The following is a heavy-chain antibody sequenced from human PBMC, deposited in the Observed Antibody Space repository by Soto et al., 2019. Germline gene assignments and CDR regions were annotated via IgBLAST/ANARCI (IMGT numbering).Heavy chain of an antibody. Sequence: QVQLLQSGSEVRKPGSSVKVSCKASGGTHNNYAFTWVRQARGQGLEWVGGIIPIFATVVYAKRFESRVTISADKSTSTAYMELTNLSFDDTAVYYCTTWWEAVRYQYDVVDVWGQGTAITVSS. D-gene: IGHD1-26*01. V-gene: IGHV1-69*06. CDR3: TTWWEAVRYQYDVVDV. CDR1: GGTHNNYA. CDR2: IIPIFATV. J-gene: IGHJ6*02.